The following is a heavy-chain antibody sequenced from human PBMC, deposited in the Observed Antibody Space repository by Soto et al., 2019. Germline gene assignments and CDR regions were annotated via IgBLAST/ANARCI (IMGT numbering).Heavy chain of an antibody. V-gene: IGHV4-31*03. Sequence: QVQLQESGPGLVKPSQTLSLTCTVSGGSISSGGYYWSWIRQHPGKGLEWIGYIYYSGSTYYNPSLKCRLTISVDTSKNHFSLKLSSVTAADTAVYYCARSGDFSIGYYVGYFDYWGQGTLVTVSS. CDR1: GGSISSGGYY. CDR3: ARSGDFSIGYYVGYFDY. J-gene: IGHJ4*02. CDR2: IYYSGST. D-gene: IGHD3-22*01.